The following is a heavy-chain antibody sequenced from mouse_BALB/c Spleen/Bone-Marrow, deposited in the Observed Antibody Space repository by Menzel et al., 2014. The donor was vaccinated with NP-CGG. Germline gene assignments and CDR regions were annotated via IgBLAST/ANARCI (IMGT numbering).Heavy chain of an antibody. D-gene: IGHD2-14*01. CDR1: GFTFIAYT. CDR2: INNGGGST. V-gene: IGHV5-12-2*01. CDR3: ARHGEERPVLAMDY. J-gene: IGHJ4*01. Sequence: EVKLQESGGGLVEPGGSLKLSCAASGFTFIAYTMSWVRQTPEKRLEWVAYINNGGGSTYYPDTVKGRFTTSRDNAKNTLYLQMSSLKSEDTAMYYCARHGEERPVLAMDYWGQGTSVTVSS.